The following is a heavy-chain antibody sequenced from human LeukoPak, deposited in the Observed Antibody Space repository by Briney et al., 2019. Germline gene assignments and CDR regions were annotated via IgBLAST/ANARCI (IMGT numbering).Heavy chain of an antibody. D-gene: IGHD3-3*01. CDR1: GGTFSSYA. CDR2: IIPIFGTA. V-gene: IGHV1-69*13. CDR3: ASPYYDFWSGNSHFDY. Sequence: GASVKASCKASGGTFSSYAISWVRQAPGQGLEWMGGIIPIFGTANYAQKFQGRVTITADESTSTAYMELSSLRSEDTAVYYCASPYYDFWSGNSHFDYWGQGTLVTVSS. J-gene: IGHJ4*02.